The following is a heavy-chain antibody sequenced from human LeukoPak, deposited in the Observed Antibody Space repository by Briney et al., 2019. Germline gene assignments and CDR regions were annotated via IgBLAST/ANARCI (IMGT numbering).Heavy chain of an antibody. CDR1: GYSFTSYW. CDR3: ARQGRIEYCSSTSCRSPLDY. Sequence: GESLRISCKGSGYSFTSYWISWVRQMPGKGLEWMGRIDPSDSYTNYSPSFQGHVTISADKSISTAYLQWSSLKASDTAMYYCARQGRIEYCSSTSCRSPLDYWGQGTLVTVSS. CDR2: IDPSDSYT. D-gene: IGHD2-2*01. J-gene: IGHJ4*02. V-gene: IGHV5-10-1*01.